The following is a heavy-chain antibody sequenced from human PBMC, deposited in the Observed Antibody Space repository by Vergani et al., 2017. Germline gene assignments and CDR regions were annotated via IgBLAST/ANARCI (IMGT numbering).Heavy chain of an antibody. J-gene: IGHJ3*01. CDR3: AREYSSTAGRAFDF. Sequence: QLVESGGGWVQPGGSLRLSCVVSGYDFSSYIMNWVRQAPGKGLEWVSFVSTGTKSQSYAESVKGRFTISRDSAKNSLYLQMDSLRAEDTAVYYCAREYSSTAGRAFDFWGQGTKVTVSS. CDR2: VSTGTKSQ. D-gene: IGHD2-2*01. V-gene: IGHV3-48*01. CDR1: GYDFSSYI.